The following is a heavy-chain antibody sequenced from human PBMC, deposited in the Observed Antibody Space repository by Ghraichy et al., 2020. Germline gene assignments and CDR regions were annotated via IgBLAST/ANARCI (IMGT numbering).Heavy chain of an antibody. Sequence: GGSLRLSCAASGFTFSSYAMSWVRQAPGKGLEWVSAISGSGGSTYYADSVKGRFTISRDNSKNTLYLQMNSLRAEDTAVYYCAKDATPRITIFGVVIPPMRWFDPWGQGTLVTVSS. CDR3: AKDATPRITIFGVVIPPMRWFDP. D-gene: IGHD3-3*01. J-gene: IGHJ5*02. V-gene: IGHV3-23*01. CDR1: GFTFSSYA. CDR2: ISGSGGST.